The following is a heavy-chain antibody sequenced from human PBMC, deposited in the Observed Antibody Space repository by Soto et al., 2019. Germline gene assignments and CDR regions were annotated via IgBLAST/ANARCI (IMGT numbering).Heavy chain of an antibody. CDR3: ARDGHGMDV. CDR2: IFFTGIT. Sequence: QVQLQESGPGLVRPSETLSLTCTVSGGSVTTGSYNWCWIRRPPGKGLEWIGNIFFTGITHYNPSLNNRVIMSVDTSKNQFSLTVTSVTAADTAVYYCARDGHGMDVWGQGTTVTVSS. CDR1: GGSVTTGSYN. J-gene: IGHJ6*02. V-gene: IGHV4-61*01.